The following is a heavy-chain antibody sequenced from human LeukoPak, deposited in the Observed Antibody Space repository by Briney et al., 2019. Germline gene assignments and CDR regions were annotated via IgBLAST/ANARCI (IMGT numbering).Heavy chain of an antibody. Sequence: ASVKVSCKASGYTFTSYAMNWVRQAPGQGLEWMEWINTNTGNPTYAQGFTGRFVFSLDTSVSTAYLQISSLKAEDTAVYYCARDEPFRYYDSSGYALFDYWGQGTLVTVSS. J-gene: IGHJ4*02. CDR3: ARDEPFRYYDSSGYALFDY. CDR2: INTNTGNP. CDR1: GYTFTSYA. V-gene: IGHV7-4-1*02. D-gene: IGHD3-22*01.